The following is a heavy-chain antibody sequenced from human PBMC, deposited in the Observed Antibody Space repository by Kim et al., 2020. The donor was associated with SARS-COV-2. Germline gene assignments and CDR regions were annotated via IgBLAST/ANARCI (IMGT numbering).Heavy chain of an antibody. CDR1: GGSISSSSYY. CDR2: IYYSGST. V-gene: IGHV4-39*01. J-gene: IGHJ5*02. CDR3: ARLTAVPAAMGWFDP. Sequence: SETLSLTCTVSGGSISSSSYYWGWIRQPPGKGLEWIGSIYYSGSTYYNPSLKSRVTISVDTSKNQFSLKLSSVTAADTAVYYCARLTAVPAAMGWFDPWGQGTLVTVSS. D-gene: IGHD2-2*01.